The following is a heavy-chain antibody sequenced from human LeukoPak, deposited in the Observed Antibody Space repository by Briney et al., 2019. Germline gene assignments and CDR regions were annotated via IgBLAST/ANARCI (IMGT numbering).Heavy chain of an antibody. CDR3: ARHRAHYYGSGSYYILFDY. CDR1: GGSISSSSYY. D-gene: IGHD3-10*01. J-gene: IGHJ4*02. Sequence: SETLSLTCTVSGGSISSSSYYWGWIRQPPGKGLEWIGSIYYSGSTYYNPSLKSRVTISVDTSKNQFSLKLSSVTAADTAVYYCARHRAHYYGSGSYYILFDYWGQGTLVTVSS. CDR2: IYYSGST. V-gene: IGHV4-39*07.